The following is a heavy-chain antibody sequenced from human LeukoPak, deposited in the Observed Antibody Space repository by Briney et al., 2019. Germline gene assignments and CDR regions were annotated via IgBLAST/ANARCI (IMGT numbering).Heavy chain of an antibody. CDR3: ARGGRVGATDNWFDP. CDR1: GYTFTSYY. Sequence: ASVKVSFKASGYTFTSYYMHWVRQAPGQGLEWMGIINPSGGSTSYAQKFQGRVTMTRDMSTSRVYMELSSLRSEDRAVYYCARGGRVGATDNWFDPWGQGTLVTVSS. D-gene: IGHD1-26*01. CDR2: INPSGGST. J-gene: IGHJ5*02. V-gene: IGHV1-46*01.